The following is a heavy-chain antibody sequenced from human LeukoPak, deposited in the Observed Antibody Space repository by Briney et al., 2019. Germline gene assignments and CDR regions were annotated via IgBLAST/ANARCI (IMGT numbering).Heavy chain of an antibody. D-gene: IGHD4-17*01. CDR2: IKQDGSEK. V-gene: IGHV3-7*01. CDR1: GFTFSSYW. CDR3: ARDKHDYGDYGTLGDY. J-gene: IGHJ4*02. Sequence: GGSLRLSCAASGFTFSSYWMSWVRQAPGKGLEWVANIKQDGSEKYYVDSVKGRFTISRDNAKNSLYLQMNSLRAEDTAVYYCARDKHDYGDYGTLGDYWGQGTLVTVSS.